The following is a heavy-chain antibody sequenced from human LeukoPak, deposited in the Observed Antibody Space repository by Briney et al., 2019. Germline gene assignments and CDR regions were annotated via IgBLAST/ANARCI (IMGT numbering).Heavy chain of an antibody. J-gene: IGHJ6*04. CDR3: ARVGGELSPNYYYYYGMDV. D-gene: IGHD3-10*01. V-gene: IGHV3-11*06. CDR2: ISSSSSYT. Sequence: GSLLLSCAASGFTFSDYYMSWIRQAPGKGLEWVSYISSSSSYTNYADSVKGRFTISRDNAKNSLYLQMNSLRAEDTAVYYCARVGGELSPNYYYYYGMDVWGKGTTVTVSS. CDR1: GFTFSDYY.